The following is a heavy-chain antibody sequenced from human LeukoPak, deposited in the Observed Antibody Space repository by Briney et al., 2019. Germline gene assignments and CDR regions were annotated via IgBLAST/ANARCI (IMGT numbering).Heavy chain of an antibody. Sequence: SETLSLTCTVSGGSISSGGYYWSWIRQHPGKGLEWIGYIYYSGSTYYNPSLKSRVTISVDTSKNQFSLKLSSVTAADTAVYYCARFWDSRTYGMDVWGQGTTVTVS. CDR1: GGSISSGGYY. J-gene: IGHJ6*02. D-gene: IGHD3-22*01. CDR3: ARFWDSRTYGMDV. CDR2: IYYSGST. V-gene: IGHV4-31*03.